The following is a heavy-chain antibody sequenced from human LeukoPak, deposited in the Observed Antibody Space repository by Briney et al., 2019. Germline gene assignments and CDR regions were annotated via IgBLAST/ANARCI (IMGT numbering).Heavy chain of an antibody. CDR2: INPSGGST. J-gene: IGHJ4*02. CDR1: GYTFTSYY. V-gene: IGHV1-46*01. D-gene: IGHD3-3*01. CDR3: ARADYDFWSGYEYYFDY. Sequence: VASVKVSCTASGYTFTSYYMHWVRQAPGQGLEWMGIINPSGGSTSYAQKFQGRVTMTRDTSTSTVYMELSSLRSEDTAAYYCARADYDFWSGYEYYFDYWGQGTLVTVSS.